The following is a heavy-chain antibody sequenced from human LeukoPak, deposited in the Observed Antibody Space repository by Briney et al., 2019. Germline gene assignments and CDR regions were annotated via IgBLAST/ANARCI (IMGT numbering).Heavy chain of an antibody. CDR2: IRYDGSNK. J-gene: IGHJ6*03. D-gene: IGHD1-26*01. V-gene: IGHV3-30*02. Sequence: GGSLRLSCAASGFTFSSYGMHWVRQAPGKGLEWVAFIRYDGSNKYYADSVKGRFTISRDNSKNTLYLQMNSLRAEDTAVYYCAKDSGSYWVDYYYMDVWGKGTTVTVSS. CDR3: AKDSGSYWVDYYYMDV. CDR1: GFTFSSYG.